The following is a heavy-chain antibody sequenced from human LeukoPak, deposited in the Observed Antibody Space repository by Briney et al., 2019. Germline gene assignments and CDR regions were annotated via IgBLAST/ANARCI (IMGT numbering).Heavy chain of an antibody. Sequence: PGGSLRLSCAASGFIFSSYGMHWVRQAPGKGLEWVAVIWYHGSNKYYADSVKGRFTISRDNSKNTLYLQMNSLRAEDTAVYYCARDGSSGWYWVDYWGQGTLVTVSS. V-gene: IGHV3-33*01. D-gene: IGHD6-19*01. CDR3: ARDGSSGWYWVDY. CDR1: GFIFSSYG. J-gene: IGHJ4*02. CDR2: IWYHGSNK.